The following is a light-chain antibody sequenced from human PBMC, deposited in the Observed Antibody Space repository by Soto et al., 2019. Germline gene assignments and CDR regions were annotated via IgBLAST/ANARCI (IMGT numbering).Light chain of an antibody. V-gene: IGLV2-23*02. J-gene: IGLJ3*02. Sequence: QSALTQPASVSGSPGQSITISCTGTSSDVGSYNIVSWYQQRPGKAPKLMIYEVSKWPSGVSKRFSGSKSVNTASLTISGLQAEDEADYYCCSYAGSSNLVFGGGTKVTV. CDR2: EVS. CDR3: CSYAGSSNLV. CDR1: SSDVGSYNI.